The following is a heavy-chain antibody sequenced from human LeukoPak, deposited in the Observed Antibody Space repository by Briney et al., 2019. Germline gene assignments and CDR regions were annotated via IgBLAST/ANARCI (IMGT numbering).Heavy chain of an antibody. CDR1: GGSFSDYY. J-gene: IGHJ4*02. V-gene: IGHV4-34*01. D-gene: IGHD3-22*01. CDR2: INHSGST. CDR3: ARGLDYYDSSGYRLPALGY. Sequence: PSETLSLTCAVYGGSFSDYYWSCIRQPPGKGLELIGEINHSGSTNYNPSLKSRVTISVDTSKNQFSLKLSSVTAADTAVYYCARGLDYYDSSGYRLPALGYWGRGTLVTVSS.